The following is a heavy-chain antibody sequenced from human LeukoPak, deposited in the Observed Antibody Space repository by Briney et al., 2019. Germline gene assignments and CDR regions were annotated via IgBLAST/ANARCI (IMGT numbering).Heavy chain of an antibody. Sequence: ASVKVSCKVSGYILTELSMFWVRPATGKGLEWMGSFDPEDGKTVDAQKFQGKVTMTRDTSISTAYMELSRLRSDDTAVYYCARDRGPTYYGDWGQGTLVTVSS. J-gene: IGHJ4*02. D-gene: IGHD3-10*01. CDR3: ARDRGPTYYGD. CDR2: FDPEDGKT. V-gene: IGHV1-24*01. CDR1: GYILTELS.